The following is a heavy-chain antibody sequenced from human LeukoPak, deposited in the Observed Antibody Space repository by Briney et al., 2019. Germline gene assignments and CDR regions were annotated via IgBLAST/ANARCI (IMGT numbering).Heavy chain of an antibody. Sequence: SETLSLTCAVSGYSISSGYYWGWIRQPPGKGLEWIGSIYHSGSTYYNPSLKSRVTISVDTSKNQFSLKLSSVTAADTAVYYCARERPWLRLALDYWGQGTLVTVSS. J-gene: IGHJ4*02. V-gene: IGHV4-38-2*02. CDR3: ARERPWLRLALDY. CDR2: IYHSGST. CDR1: GYSISSGYY. D-gene: IGHD5-12*01.